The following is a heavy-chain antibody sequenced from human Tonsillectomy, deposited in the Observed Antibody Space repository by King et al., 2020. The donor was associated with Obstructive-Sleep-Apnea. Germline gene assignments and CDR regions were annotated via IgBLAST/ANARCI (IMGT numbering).Heavy chain of an antibody. Sequence: QLEQSGAEVKRPGASVRVSCKASGYTFISYDINWVRQAPGQGLEWVGWMNPDSGNIGYAQKFQGSLTMTRSNYISTAYMELSSLRYDDTAVYYCAKRLSYGVDFFDVWGQGTMVTVSS. D-gene: IGHD2-21*01. V-gene: IGHV1-8*02. CDR3: AKRLSYGVDFFDV. CDR1: GYTFISYD. CDR2: MNPDSGNI. J-gene: IGHJ3*01.